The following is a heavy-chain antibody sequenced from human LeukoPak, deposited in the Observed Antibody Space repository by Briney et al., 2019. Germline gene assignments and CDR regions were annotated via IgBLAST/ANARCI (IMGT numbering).Heavy chain of an antibody. V-gene: IGHV3-21*04. D-gene: IGHD3-10*01. CDR1: GFTFSKYH. Sequence: PGGSLRLSCTASGFTFSKYHMNWVRQAPGKGLEWVSSISSSSVYIHYADSVKGRFTISRDNAKNSLFLQMDSLRAEDTALYYCARSSYYDTTDYFDYWGQGTLVTVSS. CDR2: ISSSSVYI. CDR3: ARSSYYDTTDYFDY. J-gene: IGHJ4*02.